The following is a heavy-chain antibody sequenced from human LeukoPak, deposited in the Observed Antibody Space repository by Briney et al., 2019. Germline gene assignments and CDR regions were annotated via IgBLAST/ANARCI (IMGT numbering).Heavy chain of an antibody. J-gene: IGHJ3*02. CDR1: GFIFSKYA. CDR2: IWNDGSDE. V-gene: IGHV3-33*01. Sequence: GGSLRLSCAASGFIFSKYAMHWVRQTPGKGLEWVAAIWNDGSDENYADSVKGRFTISSDNSKNTLYLQMNSLRAEDTAVYYCAFEIGRSQGAFDIWGQGTMNTVSS. D-gene: IGHD1-26*01. CDR3: AFEIGRSQGAFDI.